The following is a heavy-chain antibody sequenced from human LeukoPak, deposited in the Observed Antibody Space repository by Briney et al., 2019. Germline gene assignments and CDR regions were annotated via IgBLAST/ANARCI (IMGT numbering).Heavy chain of an antibody. V-gene: IGHV2-5*02. Sequence: SGPTLVNPTQPLTLTCTFSGFLFSTSGVGVGWIRQPPGEALEWLALIYWDGDTRYSPSLKNRLTITKDTSKNQVLLTMTNMDPVDTATYYCAHKNNWVFHHWGQGTLVTVSS. CDR1: GFLFSTSGVG. D-gene: IGHD1-1*01. J-gene: IGHJ4*02. CDR2: IYWDGDT. CDR3: AHKNNWVFHH.